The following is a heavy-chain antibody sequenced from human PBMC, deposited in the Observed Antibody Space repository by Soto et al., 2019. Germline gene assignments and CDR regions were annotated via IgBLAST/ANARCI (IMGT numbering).Heavy chain of an antibody. J-gene: IGHJ5*02. V-gene: IGHV4-31*03. CDR2: IYYSGST. D-gene: IGHD5-12*01. CDR1: GGSISSGGYY. Sequence: QVQLQESGPGLVKPSQTLSLTCTVSGGSISSGGYYWSWIRQHPGKGLEWIGYIYYSGSTYYNPSLKSRFTISVDTSKNHFSLKLSSVTAADTAVYYCARTLLVATILRWFDPWGQGTLVTVSS. CDR3: ARTLLVATILRWFDP.